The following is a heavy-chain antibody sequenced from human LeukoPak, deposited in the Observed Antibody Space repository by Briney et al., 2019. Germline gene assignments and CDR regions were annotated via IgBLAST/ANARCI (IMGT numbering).Heavy chain of an antibody. D-gene: IGHD3-10*01. CDR2: IYTSGST. Sequence: SETLSLTCTVSGGSISSGSYYWSWIRQPAGKGLEWIGRIYTSGSTNYNPSLKSRVTISVDTSKNQFSLKLSSVTAADTAVYYCARDGRGGLSGWFDPWGQGTLVTVSS. V-gene: IGHV4-61*02. J-gene: IGHJ5*02. CDR1: GGSISSGSYY. CDR3: ARDGRGGLSGWFDP.